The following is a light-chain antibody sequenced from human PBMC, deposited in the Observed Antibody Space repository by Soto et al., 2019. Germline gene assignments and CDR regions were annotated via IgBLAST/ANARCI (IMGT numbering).Light chain of an antibody. CDR2: EVY. CDR3: ISYIPSTTTHWV. V-gene: IGLV2-14*01. Sequence: QSALTQPASVSGSRGQSITISCTGTNSDVGGYDRVSWYQHHPGKAPKLLIFEVYNRPSGISDRFSVSKSGDTASLTISGLQAEDEADYYCISYIPSTTTHWVFGGGTKVTVL. J-gene: IGLJ3*02. CDR1: NSDVGGYDR.